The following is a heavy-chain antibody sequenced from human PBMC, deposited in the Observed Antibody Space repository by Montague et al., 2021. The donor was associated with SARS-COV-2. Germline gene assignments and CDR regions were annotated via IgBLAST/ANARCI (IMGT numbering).Heavy chain of an antibody. CDR1: GGSFGDDH. J-gene: IGHJ4*02. CDR2: IKQSGST. V-gene: IGHV4-34*01. Sequence: SETLSLTCGVYGGSFGDDHWSWIRQPPGKGLEWIGDIKQSGSTNYNPSXXSRATISVDTSKNQFSLKLTSVTAADTAVYFCARGHLSVSMIVVVFTSASYYFDYWGQGAQVTVSS. D-gene: IGHD3-22*01. CDR3: ARGHLSVSMIVVVFTSASYYFDY.